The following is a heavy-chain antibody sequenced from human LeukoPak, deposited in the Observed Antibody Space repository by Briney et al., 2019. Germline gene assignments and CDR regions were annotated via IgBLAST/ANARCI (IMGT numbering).Heavy chain of an antibody. CDR1: GGSISSYY. CDR3: ARETTVTTFETFY. CDR2: IYYSGST. J-gene: IGHJ4*02. V-gene: IGHV4-59*12. D-gene: IGHD4-17*01. Sequence: SETLSLTCTVSGGSISSYYWSWIRQAPGKGLAWIGYIYYSGSTNYNPSLKSRVTISVDTSKNQFSLKLSSVTAADTAVYYCARETTVTTFETFYWGQGTLVTVSS.